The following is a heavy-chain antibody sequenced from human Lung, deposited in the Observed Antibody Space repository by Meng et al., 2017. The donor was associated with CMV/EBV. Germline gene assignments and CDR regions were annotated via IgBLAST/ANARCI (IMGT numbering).Heavy chain of an antibody. Sequence: QLQLEASGPGHVTHSGTSSRTSTVSGGSIRSRSHYWGWIRQPPGKGLEWIGNIYYSGLTSYNPSLKSRVTISVDTSKNQFSLKLSSVTAADTAVFYCARVWANGEGWFDPWGQGTLVTVSS. J-gene: IGHJ5*02. CDR1: GGSIRSRSHY. D-gene: IGHD2-8*01. V-gene: IGHV4-39*07. CDR3: ARVWANGEGWFDP. CDR2: IYYSGLT.